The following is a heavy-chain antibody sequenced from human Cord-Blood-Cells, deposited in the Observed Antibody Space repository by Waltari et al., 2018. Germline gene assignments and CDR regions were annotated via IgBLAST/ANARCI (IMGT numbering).Heavy chain of an antibody. CDR3: ARVRGYSGYDAFDI. Sequence: QVQLQESGPGLVKPSETLSLTCPVSGGSISSYYCSWIRQPPGKGLEWIGYIYYSGSTNYNPSLKSRVTISVDTSKNQFSLKLSAVTAADTAVYYCARVRGYSGYDAFDIWGQGTMVTVSS. CDR1: GGSISSYY. CDR2: IYYSGST. V-gene: IGHV4-59*01. D-gene: IGHD5-12*01. J-gene: IGHJ3*02.